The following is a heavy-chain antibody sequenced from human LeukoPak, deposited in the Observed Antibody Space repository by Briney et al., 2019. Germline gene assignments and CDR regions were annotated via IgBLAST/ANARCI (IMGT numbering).Heavy chain of an antibody. D-gene: IGHD3-3*01. J-gene: IGHJ5*02. CDR2: ISSSSSSYI. CDR1: GFTFSSYS. V-gene: IGHV3-21*01. CDR3: ARGLFPGMEWLSPWGFDP. Sequence: GGSLRLSCAASGFTFSSYSMNWVRQAPGKGLEWVSSISSSSSSYIYYADSVKGRFTISRDNAKNSLYLQMNSLRAEDTAVYYCARGLFPGMEWLSPWGFDPWGQGTLVTVSS.